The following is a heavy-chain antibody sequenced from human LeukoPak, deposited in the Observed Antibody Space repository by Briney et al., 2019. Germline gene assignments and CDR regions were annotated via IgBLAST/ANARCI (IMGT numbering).Heavy chain of an antibody. D-gene: IGHD2-2*01. CDR3: ASTSEGCGSTSCYLI. CDR2: IIPIFGTA. Sequence: GASVKVSCKASGGTFSSYAISWVRQAPGQGLEWMGGIIPIFGTANYAQKFRGRVTITADESTSTAYMGLSSLRSEDTAVYYCASTSEGCGSTSCYLIWGQGTLVTVSS. J-gene: IGHJ4*02. V-gene: IGHV1-69*13. CDR1: GGTFSSYA.